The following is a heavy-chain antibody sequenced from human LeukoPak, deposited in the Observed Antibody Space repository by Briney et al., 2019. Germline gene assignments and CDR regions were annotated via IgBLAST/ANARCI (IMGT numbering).Heavy chain of an antibody. CDR2: FAPEDGET. CDR1: GYTLTELS. D-gene: IGHD6-19*01. CDR3: ARGGLETARKQWLVGIFDY. Sequence: GASVKVSCKVSGYTLTELSMHWVRQAPGKGLEWMGGFAPEDGETIYAQKFQGRVTMTEDTSTDTAYMELSSLRSEDTAVYYCARGGLETARKQWLVGIFDYWGQGTLVTVSS. V-gene: IGHV1-24*01. J-gene: IGHJ4*02.